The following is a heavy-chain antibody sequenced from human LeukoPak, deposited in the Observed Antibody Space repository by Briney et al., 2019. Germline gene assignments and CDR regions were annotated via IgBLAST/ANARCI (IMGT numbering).Heavy chain of an antibody. D-gene: IGHD6-19*01. Sequence: SETLSLTCAVYGGSFSGYYWSWIRQSPGKGLEWIGEINRSGSTNYNPSLKSRVTISVDTSESQFSLKLSSVTATDTAVYYCAREDSSGLIWGQGTMVTVSS. V-gene: IGHV4-34*01. CDR2: INRSGST. J-gene: IGHJ3*02. CDR1: GGSFSGYY. CDR3: AREDSSGLI.